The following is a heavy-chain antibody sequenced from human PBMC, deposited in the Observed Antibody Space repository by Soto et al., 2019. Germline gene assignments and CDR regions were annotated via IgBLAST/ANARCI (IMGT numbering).Heavy chain of an antibody. CDR2: IKTKTDGGTT. Sequence: GQLVESGGGLVKPGGSLRLSCAASGFTFSKVWMSWVRQAPGKGLEWVGRIKTKTDGGTTDYGAPVNGRFTISRDDSKNALYLQMDSLKTEDTAVYYCTTVDDFWSGYYNYYYYDMDVWGQGTTVTVSS. CDR3: TTVDDFWSGYYNYYYYDMDV. D-gene: IGHD3-3*01. V-gene: IGHV3-15*01. CDR1: GFTFSKVW. J-gene: IGHJ6*02.